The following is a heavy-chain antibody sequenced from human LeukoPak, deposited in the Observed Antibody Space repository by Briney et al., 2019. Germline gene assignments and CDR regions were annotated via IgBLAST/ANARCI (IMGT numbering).Heavy chain of an antibody. CDR3: APVGLTGDPMAIDY. CDR1: GYTLTELS. D-gene: IGHD7-27*01. Sequence: RASVKVSCKVSGYTLTELSMHWVRQAPGKGLEWMGGFDPEDGETIYAQKFQGRVTMTEDTSTDTAYMELSSLRSEDTAVYYCAPVGLTGDPMAIDYWGQGTLVTVSS. J-gene: IGHJ4*02. V-gene: IGHV1-24*01. CDR2: FDPEDGET.